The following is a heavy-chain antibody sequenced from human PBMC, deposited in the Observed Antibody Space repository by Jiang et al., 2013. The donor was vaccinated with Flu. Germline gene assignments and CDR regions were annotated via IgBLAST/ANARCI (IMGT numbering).Heavy chain of an antibody. J-gene: IGHJ4*02. Sequence: GSGLVKPSQTLSLTCTVSGGSVARGSYYWVWIRQSAGRGLEWIGRIHSTGNTNYNPSLGTPVTISRDTSKNQFFLRLNSVTAADTAMYFCARAPNGGSGNVPLHYFDYWAREGWSPSPQ. CDR1: GGSVARGSYY. CDR3: ARAPNGGSGNVPLHYFDY. CDR2: IHSTGNT. V-gene: IGHV4-61*02. D-gene: IGHD3-10*01.